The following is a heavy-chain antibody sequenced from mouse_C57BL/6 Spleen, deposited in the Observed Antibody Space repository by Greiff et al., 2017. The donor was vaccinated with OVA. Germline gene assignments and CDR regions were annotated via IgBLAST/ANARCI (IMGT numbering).Heavy chain of an antibody. V-gene: IGHV5-9-1*02. J-gene: IGHJ4*01. CDR1: GFTFSSYA. Sequence: EVMLVESGEGLVKPGGSLKLSCAASGFTFSSYAMSWVRQTPEKRLEWVAYISSGGDYIYYADTVKGRFTISRDNARNTLYLQMSSLKSEDTAMYYCTRGPITTVVATDYYAMDYWGQGTSVTVSS. CDR2: ISSGGDYI. CDR3: TRGPITTVVATDYYAMDY. D-gene: IGHD1-1*01.